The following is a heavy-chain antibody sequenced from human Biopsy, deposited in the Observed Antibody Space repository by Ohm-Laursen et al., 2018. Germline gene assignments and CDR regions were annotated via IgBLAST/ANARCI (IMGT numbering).Heavy chain of an antibody. CDR2: LIPTFDTP. J-gene: IGHJ5*02. Sequence: SVTASCTPDAPSVNSYFITWARHAPGHGLGWMGRLIPTFDTPTYAPDFQGRISLTADKSTGTACLDLRSVTSEDTAVYYCAGGAAKGYPYDHWGQGTLVTVSS. V-gene: IGHV1-69*06. CDR1: APSVNSYF. CDR3: AGGAAKGYPYDH. D-gene: IGHD6-13*01.